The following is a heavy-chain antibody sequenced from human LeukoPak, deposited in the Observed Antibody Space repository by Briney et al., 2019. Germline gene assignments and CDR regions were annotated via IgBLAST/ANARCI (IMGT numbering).Heavy chain of an antibody. V-gene: IGHV3-73*01. CDR1: GFTFSGSA. CDR2: IRSKANSYAT. Sequence: PGGSLRLSCAASGFTFSGSAMHWVRQASGNGLEWVGRIRSKANSYATAYAASVKGRFTISRDDSKNTAYLQMNSLKTEDTAVYYCTRRDTAMVNFDYWGQGTLVTVSS. D-gene: IGHD5-18*01. J-gene: IGHJ4*02. CDR3: TRRDTAMVNFDY.